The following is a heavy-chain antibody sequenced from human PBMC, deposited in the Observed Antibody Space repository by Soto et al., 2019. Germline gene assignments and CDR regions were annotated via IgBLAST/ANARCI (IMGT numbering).Heavy chain of an antibody. Sequence: SGPTLVNPTQTLTLTCTFSGFSLSTSGMRVSWTRQPPGKALEWLARIDWDDDKFYSTSLKTRLTISKDTSKNQVVLTMTNMDPVDTXTYYCAGSSGYVNWFDPWGPGTLVTVSS. D-gene: IGHD3-9*01. CDR2: IDWDDDK. V-gene: IGHV2-70*04. CDR3: AGSSGYVNWFDP. J-gene: IGHJ5*02. CDR1: GFSLSTSGMR.